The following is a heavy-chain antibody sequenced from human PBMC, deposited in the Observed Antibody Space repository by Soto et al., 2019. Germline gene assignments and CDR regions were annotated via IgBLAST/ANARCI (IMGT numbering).Heavy chain of an antibody. D-gene: IGHD2-15*01. CDR3: ATDFSPCSGGSCYLGYFDY. CDR2: FDPEDGET. V-gene: IGHV1-24*01. J-gene: IGHJ4*02. Sequence: ASVKVSCKVSGYTLTELSMHWVRQAPGKGLEWMGGFDPEDGETIYAQKFQGRVTMTEDTSTDTAYMELSSLRSEDTAVYYCATDFSPCSGGSCYLGYFDYWGQGALVTVSS. CDR1: GYTLTELS.